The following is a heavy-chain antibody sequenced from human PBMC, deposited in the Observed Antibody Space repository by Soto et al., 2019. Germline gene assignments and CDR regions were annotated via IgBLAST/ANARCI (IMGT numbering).Heavy chain of an antibody. J-gene: IGHJ6*02. CDR2: IYYSGST. D-gene: IGHD2-2*01. CDR1: GGSISSYY. Sequence: SETLSLTCTVSGGSISSYYWSWIRQPPGKGLEWIGYIYYSGSTNYNPSLKSRVTISVDTSKNQFSLKLSSVTAADTAVYYCARDTPYTYCSSTSCLNNGMDVWGQGATVTVSS. V-gene: IGHV4-59*01. CDR3: ARDTPYTYCSSTSCLNNGMDV.